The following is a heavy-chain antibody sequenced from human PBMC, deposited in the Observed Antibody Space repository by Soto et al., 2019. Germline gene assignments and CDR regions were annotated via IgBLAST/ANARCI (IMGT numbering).Heavy chain of an antibody. J-gene: IGHJ6*02. CDR2: MSPSSGNT. V-gene: IGHV1-8*01. CDR3: ARVGGQLFGDHGMDV. CDR1: GYTFTTYE. D-gene: IGHD3-10*01. Sequence: QVQLVQSGAEVKKPGASVKVSCKASGYTFTTYEITWVRQVPGQGLERMGWMSPSSGNTGYVDQFRGRVTMTSNTSMTTAYMALSSLRSEDTAVYYCARVGGQLFGDHGMDVWGQGTTVTVSS.